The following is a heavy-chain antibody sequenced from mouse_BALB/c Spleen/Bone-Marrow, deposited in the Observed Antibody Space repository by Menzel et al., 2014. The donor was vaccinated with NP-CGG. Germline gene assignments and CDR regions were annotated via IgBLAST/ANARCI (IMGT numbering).Heavy chain of an antibody. CDR1: GFSLTSYG. D-gene: IGHD1-1*02. Sequence: QVQLKDSGPGLVAPSQSLSITCTVSGFSLTSYGVHWVRQPPGKGLEWLVVIWSDGSTTYNSALKSRLSISKDNSKSQVFLKMNSLQTDDTAMYYCARNYYGNYAMDYWGQGTSVTVSS. CDR3: ARNYYGNYAMDY. CDR2: IWSDGST. J-gene: IGHJ4*01. V-gene: IGHV2-6*02.